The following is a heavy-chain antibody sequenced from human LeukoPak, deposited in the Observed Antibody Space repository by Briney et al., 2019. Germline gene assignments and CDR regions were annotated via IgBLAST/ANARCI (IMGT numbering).Heavy chain of an antibody. CDR3: ARDPYEIVATPYYFDY. CDR1: GFTFSSYS. D-gene: IGHD5-12*01. V-gene: IGHV3-21*01. CDR2: ISSSSSYI. J-gene: IGHJ4*02. Sequence: PGGSLGLSCAASGFTFSSYSMNWVRQAPGKGLEWASSISSSSSYIYYADSVKGRFTISRDNAKNSLYLQMNSLRAEDTAVYYCARDPYEIVATPYYFDYWGQGTLVTVSS.